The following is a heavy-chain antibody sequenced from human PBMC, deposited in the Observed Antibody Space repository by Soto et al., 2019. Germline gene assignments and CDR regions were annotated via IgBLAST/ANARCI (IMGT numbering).Heavy chain of an antibody. CDR2: IKSKALGGTT. D-gene: IGHD3-22*01. V-gene: IGHV3-15*07. Sequence: GGSLRLSCAGSGCAFSNAWINWVRQAPGKGLEWVGRIKSKALGGTTDFAAPVRGRFAITRDDSRNMAYMQMNSLNTEDTAVYYCTTDSYSTMIEVRFAYWGHGTLVTVSS. CDR3: TTDSYSTMIEVRFAY. J-gene: IGHJ4*01. CDR1: GCAFSNAW.